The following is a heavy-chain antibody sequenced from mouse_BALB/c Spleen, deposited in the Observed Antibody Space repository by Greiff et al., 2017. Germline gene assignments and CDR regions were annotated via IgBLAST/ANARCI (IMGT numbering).Heavy chain of an antibody. J-gene: IGHJ2*01. Sequence: VKLMESGPGLVAPSQSLSITCTVSGFSLTGYGVNWVRQPPGKGLEWLGMIWGDGSTDYNSALKSRLSISKDNSKSHVFLKMNSLQTDDTARYYCARGDGYYGDFDYWGQGTTLTVSS. CDR2: IWGDGST. CDR3: ARGDGYYGDFDY. D-gene: IGHD2-3*01. V-gene: IGHV2-6-7*01. CDR1: GFSLTGYG.